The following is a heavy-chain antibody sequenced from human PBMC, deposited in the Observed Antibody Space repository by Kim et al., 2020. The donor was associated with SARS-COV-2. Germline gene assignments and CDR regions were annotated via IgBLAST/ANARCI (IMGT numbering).Heavy chain of an antibody. CDR3: ARVGYDYVWGSYRDYYYYSSMYV. Sequence: GGSLRLSCAASGFTFSEYYMSWIRQAPGKGLEWVSYISSSSSYTNYADSVKGRFTISRDNAKNSLYLQMNSLRAEDTAVYYCARVGYDYVWGSYRDYYYYSSMYVWGQGATVTVSS. CDR2: ISSSSSYT. V-gene: IGHV3-11*05. J-gene: IGHJ6*02. CDR1: GFTFSEYY. D-gene: IGHD3-16*02.